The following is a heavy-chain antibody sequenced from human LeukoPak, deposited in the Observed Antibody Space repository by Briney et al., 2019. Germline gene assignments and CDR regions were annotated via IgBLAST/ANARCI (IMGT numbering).Heavy chain of an antibody. J-gene: IGHJ5*02. V-gene: IGHV4-61*02. D-gene: IGHD6-13*01. CDR3: ARDLYLAQQLLQGVFDA. CDR1: GGSISSGSYY. Sequence: PSETLPLTCTVSGGSISSGSYYWSWIRQPAGKGLEGIGRIYTSGSTNYNPSLKSRVTISVDTSKNHFSLQLSTVTDADTAVDYCARDLYLAQQLLQGVFDAWGQGTLVTASA. CDR2: IYTSGST.